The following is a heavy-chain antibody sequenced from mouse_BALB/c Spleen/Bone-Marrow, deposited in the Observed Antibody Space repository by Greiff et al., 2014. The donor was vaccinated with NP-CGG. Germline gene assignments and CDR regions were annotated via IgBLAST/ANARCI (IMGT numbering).Heavy chain of an antibody. CDR1: GYTFTDYI. V-gene: IGHV1-77*01. J-gene: IGHJ3*01. CDR2: IYPGTGST. CDR3: ARRKNVWFAY. Sequence: QVHVKQSGPELVKPGASVKMSCKASGYTFTDYIISWVKQRVGQGLEWIGEIYPGTGSTYYNEKFEGKATLTADKSSNIAYMQLSSLTSEDSAVYFCARRKNVWFAYWGQGTLVTVSA.